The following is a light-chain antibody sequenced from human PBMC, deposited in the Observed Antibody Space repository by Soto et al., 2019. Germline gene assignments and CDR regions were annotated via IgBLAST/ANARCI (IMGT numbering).Light chain of an antibody. CDR2: AAS. V-gene: IGKV3-15*01. J-gene: IGKJ1*01. Sequence: EIVMTQSPATLSVSPGERATLSCRASQSVSSNLAWYQQKPGQAPRLLIYAASTRATGIPARFSGSGSGTDFTLTISRLEPEDFAVYYCQQYGSSPETFGQGTKVDIK. CDR1: QSVSSN. CDR3: QQYGSSPET.